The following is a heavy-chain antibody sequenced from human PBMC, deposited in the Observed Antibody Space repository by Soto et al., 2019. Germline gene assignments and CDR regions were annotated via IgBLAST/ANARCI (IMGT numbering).Heavy chain of an antibody. CDR2: INGGDGKT. D-gene: IGHD3-10*01. CDR1: GYTFTIHA. CDR3: ARWFYGSAYY. Sequence: QVHIVQSGSEVKRPGPSVKISCKASGYTFTIHAIHWVRQAPGQGLEWMGWINGGDGKTEYSQKLQGRVTLTRDTSTTTVYMDLNTLTSEDTAVYYCARWFYGSAYYWGQVTLVTV. V-gene: IGHV1-3*01. J-gene: IGHJ4*02.